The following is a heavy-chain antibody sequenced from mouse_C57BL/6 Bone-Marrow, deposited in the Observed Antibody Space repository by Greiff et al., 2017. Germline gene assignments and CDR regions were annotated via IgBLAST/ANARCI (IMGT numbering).Heavy chain of an antibody. CDR3: ARIPHYYGSSYDYFDY. CDR1: GFSLTSYG. V-gene: IGHV2-2*01. J-gene: IGHJ2*01. D-gene: IGHD1-1*01. Sequence: QVQLKESGPGLVQPSQSLSITCTVSGFSLTSYGVHWVRQSPGKGLEWLGVIWSGGSTDYNAAFISRLSISKDNSKSQVFFKMNSLQADDTAIYYCARIPHYYGSSYDYFDYWGQGTTLTVSS. CDR2: IWSGGST.